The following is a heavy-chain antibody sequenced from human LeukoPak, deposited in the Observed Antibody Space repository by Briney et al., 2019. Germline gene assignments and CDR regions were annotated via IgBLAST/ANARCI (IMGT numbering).Heavy chain of an antibody. J-gene: IGHJ4*02. CDR3: SRGAVAGLFDY. CDR2: IYSGGYT. CDR1: GDSIRSGGYY. Sequence: SETLSLTCTVSGDSIRSGGYYWNWIRQAPGKGLEWLGYIYSGGYTYYNPSLKSRGGISLDKSKSQFSLRLSSVTAADTAMYFCSRGAVAGLFDYWGQGILVTVSS. D-gene: IGHD6-19*01. V-gene: IGHV4-31*03.